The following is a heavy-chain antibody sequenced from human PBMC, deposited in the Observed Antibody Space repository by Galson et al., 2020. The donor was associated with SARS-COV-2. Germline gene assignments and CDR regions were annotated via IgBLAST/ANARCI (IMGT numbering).Heavy chain of an antibody. J-gene: IGHJ6*03. CDR2: IHFSGNT. CDR3: ARSFYADGRGYGEGSFYYYMDV. V-gene: IGHV4-59*01. D-gene: IGHD3-22*01. Sequence: SETLSLTCPVSGNSLNTYYWNWIRLPPGKGLEWIGYIHFSGNTHYNPSLKSRVTISVDTSKNQFSLRLNSVSAADTAIYYCARSFYADGRGYGEGSFYYYMDVWGKVTTVTVSS. CDR1: GNSLNTYY.